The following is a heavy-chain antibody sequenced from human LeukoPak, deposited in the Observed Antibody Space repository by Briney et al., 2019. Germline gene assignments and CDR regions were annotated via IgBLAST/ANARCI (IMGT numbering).Heavy chain of an antibody. D-gene: IGHD3-10*01. CDR2: ISGSGGST. V-gene: IGHV3-23*01. J-gene: IGHJ4*02. CDR3: AKMVLWFGELLPYFDY. CDR1: GFTFSSYA. Sequence: PGGSLRLSCAASGFTFSSYAMSWVRQAPGKGLEWVSAISGSGGSTYYADSVKGRFTISRDNSMNTLYLQMNSLRAEDTAVYYCAKMVLWFGELLPYFDYWGQGTLVTVSS.